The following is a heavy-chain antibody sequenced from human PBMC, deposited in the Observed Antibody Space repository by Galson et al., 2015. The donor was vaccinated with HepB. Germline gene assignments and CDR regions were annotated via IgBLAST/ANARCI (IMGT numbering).Heavy chain of an antibody. Sequence: SLRLSCAASGFTFSSYSMNWVRQAPGKGPEWVSSISSSSSYIYYADSVKGRFTISRDNAKNSLYLQMNSLRAEDTAVYYCAGMTTVTLSGFDYWGQGTLVTVSS. J-gene: IGHJ4*02. D-gene: IGHD4-17*01. V-gene: IGHV3-21*01. CDR1: GFTFSSYS. CDR3: AGMTTVTLSGFDY. CDR2: ISSSSSYI.